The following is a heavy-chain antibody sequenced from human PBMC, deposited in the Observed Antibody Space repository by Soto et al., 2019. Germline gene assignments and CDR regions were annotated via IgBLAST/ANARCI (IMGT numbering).Heavy chain of an antibody. CDR1: GFTFRSYV. J-gene: IGHJ1*01. Sequence: VQLVESGGGVVQPGTSLRVSCVGSGFTFRSYVIHWVRQAPGKGLEWVALTSYDGSDKYYDDSVRGRFTISRDNSRNTVDLQMDSLRLEDTAPYYCARWGTTGGLDVWGQGTLVSVSS. V-gene: IGHV3-30*19. CDR3: ARWGTTGGLDV. CDR2: TSYDGSDK. D-gene: IGHD3-16*01.